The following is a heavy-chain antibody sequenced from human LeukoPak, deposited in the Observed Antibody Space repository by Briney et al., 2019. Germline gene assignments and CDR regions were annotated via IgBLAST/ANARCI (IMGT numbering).Heavy chain of an antibody. D-gene: IGHD6-13*01. CDR1: GFTFSSHW. CDR3: ARDSGYSSSFAFDI. J-gene: IGHJ3*02. CDR2: INQDGSER. Sequence: GGSLRLSCAASGFTFSSHWMTWVRQAPGKGLEWVANINQDGSERYYVDSVKGRFTISRDNAKNSLYLQMNSLRAEDTAVYYCARDSGYSSSFAFDIWGQGTMVTVS. V-gene: IGHV3-7*01.